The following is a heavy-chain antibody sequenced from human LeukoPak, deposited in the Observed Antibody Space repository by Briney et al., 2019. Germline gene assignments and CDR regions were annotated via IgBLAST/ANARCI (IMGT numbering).Heavy chain of an antibody. V-gene: IGHV3-53*01. D-gene: IGHD2-2*01. Sequence: PGGSLRLSCAASGFTVSGNYMTWVRQAPGKGLEWVSVIYGGGTTYYEDSVKGRFTMSRDNSKNTLYLQMNSLRAEDTAVYYCAKAYCSSTSSPSCYFDYWGQGTLVTVSS. CDR3: AKAYCSSTSSPSCYFDY. CDR1: GFTVSGNY. CDR2: IYGGGTT. J-gene: IGHJ4*02.